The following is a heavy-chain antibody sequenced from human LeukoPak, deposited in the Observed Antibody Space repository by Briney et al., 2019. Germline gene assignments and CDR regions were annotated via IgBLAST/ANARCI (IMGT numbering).Heavy chain of an antibody. CDR2: ISSNGGST. V-gene: IGHV3-64D*06. CDR1: GFTFSNYA. D-gene: IGHD6-19*01. CDR3: VKDFRIVVAGYYFDY. J-gene: IGHJ4*02. Sequence: GGSLRLSCSASGFTFSNYAMHWVRQGPGKGLEYVSGISSNGGSTYYADSVKGRFTISRDNSKNTLWLQMSSLRAEDTAVYYCVKDFRIVVAGYYFDYWGQGALVTVSS.